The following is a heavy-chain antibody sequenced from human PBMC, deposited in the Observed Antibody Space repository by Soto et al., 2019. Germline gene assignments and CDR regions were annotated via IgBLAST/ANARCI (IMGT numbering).Heavy chain of an antibody. CDR1: GFIFTSFC. J-gene: IGHJ4*02. D-gene: IGHD2-8*01. CDR2: INQAGRES. Sequence: EVQLVESGGGLVQPGGSLRLSCAASGFIFTSFCMSWVRQAPGKGLEWVATINQAGRESYYVDSVRGRFTISRDNPKNTLYLQMNSLRVEDTALYYCATAYCTDGSSCGFDYWGQGTLVTVSS. CDR3: ATAYCTDGSSCGFDY. V-gene: IGHV3-7*03.